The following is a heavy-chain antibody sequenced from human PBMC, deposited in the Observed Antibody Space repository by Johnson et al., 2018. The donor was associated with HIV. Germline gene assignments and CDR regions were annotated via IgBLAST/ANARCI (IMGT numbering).Heavy chain of an antibody. V-gene: IGHV3-30*04. CDR3: ARGSYDFWSGYYTGHDAFDI. Sequence: QVQLVESGGGVVQPGRSLRLSCAASGFTFSSYAMHWVRQAPGKWLEWVAVISYDGSNKYYADSVKGRFTISRDNSKNTLYLQMNSLRAEDTAVYYCARGSYDFWSGYYTGHDAFDIWGQGTMVTVSS. CDR2: ISYDGSNK. D-gene: IGHD3-3*01. J-gene: IGHJ3*02. CDR1: GFTFSSYA.